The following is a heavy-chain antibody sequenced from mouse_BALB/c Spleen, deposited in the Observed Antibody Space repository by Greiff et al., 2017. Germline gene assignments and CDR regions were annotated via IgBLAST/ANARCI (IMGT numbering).Heavy chain of an antibody. CDR3: ARHYPYAMDY. J-gene: IGHJ4*01. CDR1: GFTFTDYY. Sequence: EVMLVESGGGLVQPGGSLRLSCATSGFTFTDYYMSWVRQPPGKALEWLGFIRNKANGYTTEYSASVKGRFTISRDNSQSNLYLQMNTLRAEDSATYYCARHYPYAMDYWGQGTSVTVSS. CDR2: IRNKANGYTT. V-gene: IGHV7-3*02. D-gene: IGHD1-1*02.